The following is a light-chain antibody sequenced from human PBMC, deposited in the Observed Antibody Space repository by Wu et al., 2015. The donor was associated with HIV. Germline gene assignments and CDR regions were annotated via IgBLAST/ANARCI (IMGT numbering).Light chain of an antibody. V-gene: IGKV3-15*01. CDR1: QSVSSS. CDR3: QQYNGWPQT. CDR2: GAS. J-gene: IGKJ1*01. Sequence: EIVMTQSPATLSVSPGERATLSCRASQSVSSSLAWYQQKPGQAPRLLIYGASTRATGIPARFSGSGSGTEFTLTISTLQSGDVAVYYCQQYNGWPQTFGQGTKVEI.